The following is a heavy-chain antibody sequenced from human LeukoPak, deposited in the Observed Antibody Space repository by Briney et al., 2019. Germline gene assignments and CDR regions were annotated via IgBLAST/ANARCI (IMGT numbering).Heavy chain of an antibody. V-gene: IGHV4-39*01. CDR1: GGSISSSSYY. CDR2: IYYSGST. Sequence: SETLSLTCTVSGGSISSSSYYWGWIRQPPGKGLEWIGSIYYSGSTYYNPSLKSRVTISVDTSKNQFSLKLSSVTAADTAVYYCARVRLTGDQYYYYYYYMDVWGKGTTVTVSS. D-gene: IGHD7-27*01. CDR3: ARVRLTGDQYYYYYYYMDV. J-gene: IGHJ6*03.